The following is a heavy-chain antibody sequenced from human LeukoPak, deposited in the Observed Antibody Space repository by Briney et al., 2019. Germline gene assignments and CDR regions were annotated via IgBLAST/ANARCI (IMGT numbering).Heavy chain of an antibody. CDR3: ARVQGGGYRTADY. CDR2: ISADSANP. D-gene: IGHD6-19*01. V-gene: IGHV3-23*01. J-gene: IGHJ4*02. Sequence: PGGSLRLSCAASGFTFTKYWMSWVRQAPGKGLEWVSVISADSANPFYADSVKGRFTISRDNSKNTLYLQMNSLRGEDTAMDYCARVQGGGYRTADYWGQGTLVTVSS. CDR1: GFTFTKYW.